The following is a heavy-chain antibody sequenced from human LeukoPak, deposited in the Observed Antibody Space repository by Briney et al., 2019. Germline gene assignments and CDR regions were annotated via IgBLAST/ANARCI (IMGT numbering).Heavy chain of an antibody. Sequence: SQTLSLTCAVSGGSLSSGGYCWSWIRQPPGKGLEWIGYIYHSGSTYYNPSLKCRVTISVDRSKNQFSLKLSSVTAADTAVYYCARGGLLRYFDWTPSGAFDIWGQGTMVTVSS. V-gene: IGHV4-30-2*01. CDR3: ARGGLLRYFDWTPSGAFDI. D-gene: IGHD3-9*01. CDR1: GGSLSSGGYC. J-gene: IGHJ3*02. CDR2: IYHSGST.